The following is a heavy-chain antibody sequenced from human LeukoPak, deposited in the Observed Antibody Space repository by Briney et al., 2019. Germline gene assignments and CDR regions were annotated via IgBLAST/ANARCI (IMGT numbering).Heavy chain of an antibody. CDR3: ARGLGGYCSSTSCYELDY. V-gene: IGHV4-59*01. D-gene: IGHD2-2*03. J-gene: IGHJ4*02. CDR1: GGSFSGYY. CDR2: IYYSGST. Sequence: SETLSLTCAVYGGSFSGYYWSWIRQPPGKGLEWIGYIYYSGSTNYNPSLKSRVTISVDTSKNQFSLKLSSVTAADTAVYYCARGLGGYCSSTSCYELDYWGQGTLVTVSS.